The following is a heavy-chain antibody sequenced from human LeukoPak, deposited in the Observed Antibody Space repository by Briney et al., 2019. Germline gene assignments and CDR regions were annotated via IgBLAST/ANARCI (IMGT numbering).Heavy chain of an antibody. D-gene: IGHD3-22*01. V-gene: IGHV1-18*01. CDR1: GYTFTSYG. CDR2: ISAYNGNT. CDR3: ARVAAGYYDSSGYYH. J-gene: IGHJ5*02. Sequence: ASVKVSCKASGYTFTSYGISWVRQAPGQGLEWMGWISAYNGNTNYAQKLQGRVTMTTDTSTSTAYMELRRLRSDDTAVYYCARVAAGYYDSSGYYHWGQGTLVTVSS.